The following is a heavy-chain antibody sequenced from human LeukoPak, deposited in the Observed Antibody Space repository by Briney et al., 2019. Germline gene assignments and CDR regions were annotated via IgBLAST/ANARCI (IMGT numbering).Heavy chain of an antibody. D-gene: IGHD3-22*01. CDR3: ARANYYDSSGYYLPPQVLFDI. J-gene: IGHJ3*02. CDR2: IYYSGST. V-gene: IGHV4-39*01. CDR1: GGSISSSSYY. Sequence: SETLSLTCTVSGGSISSSSYYWGWIRQPPGKGLEWIGSIYYSGSTYYNPSLKSRVTISVDTSKNQFSLKLSSVTAADTAVYYCARANYYDSSGYYLPPQVLFDIWGQGTMVTVSS.